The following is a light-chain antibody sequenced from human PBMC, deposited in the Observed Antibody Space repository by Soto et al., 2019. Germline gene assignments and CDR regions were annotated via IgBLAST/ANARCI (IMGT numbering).Light chain of an antibody. CDR3: QQDNSYPYT. CDR1: QSISSW. V-gene: IGKV1-5*01. CDR2: DAS. Sequence: DIQMTQSPSTLSASVGDRVTITCRASQSISSWLAWYQQKPGKAPKLLIYDASSLESGVPSRFSGSASGTEFTLTISSLQPDDVATYYCQQDNSYPYTFGQGTKLEIK. J-gene: IGKJ2*01.